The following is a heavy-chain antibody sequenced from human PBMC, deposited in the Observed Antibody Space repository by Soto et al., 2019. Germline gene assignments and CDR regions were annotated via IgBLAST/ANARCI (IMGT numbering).Heavy chain of an antibody. V-gene: IGHV3-23*01. D-gene: IGHD2-21*02. CDR1: GFTFNVYA. J-gene: IGHJ5*02. CDR2: ISGTGGRT. Sequence: PRLSCATSGFTFNVYAMSWVRQAPGKGLEWISGISGTGGRTYYADSVKGRFTISRDSSRSTLSLQMNTLRVEDTAVYYCARDKRIVVTGPLDHWGQGTLVTVSS. CDR3: ARDKRIVVTGPLDH.